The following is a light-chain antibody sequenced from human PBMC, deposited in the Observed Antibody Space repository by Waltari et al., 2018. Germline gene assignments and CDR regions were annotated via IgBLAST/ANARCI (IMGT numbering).Light chain of an antibody. J-gene: IGLJ2*01. CDR3: AAWDDSLSGVV. V-gene: IGLV1-47*01. Sequence: QSVLTQPPSASGTPGQSIAISCSGSTSNIGNNYVYWYQKFPGTAPKPLIYRNNQRPSGVPDRFSGSKSGPSASLAISGLQSEDEADYYCAAWDDSLSGVVFGGGTKVTVL. CDR2: RNN. CDR1: TSNIGNNY.